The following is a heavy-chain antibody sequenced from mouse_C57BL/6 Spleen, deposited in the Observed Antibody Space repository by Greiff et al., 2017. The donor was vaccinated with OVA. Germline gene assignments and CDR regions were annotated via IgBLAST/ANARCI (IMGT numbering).Heavy chain of an antibody. CDR1: GYTFTSYW. J-gene: IGHJ4*01. CDR2: IDPSDSET. CDR3: AREGYYGSSYGNAMDY. Sequence: QVQLQQPGAELVRPGSSVKLSCKASGYTFTSYWMHWVKQRPIQGLEWIGNIDPSDSETHYNQKFKDKATLTVDKSSSTAYMQLSSLTSEDSAVYYCAREGYYGSSYGNAMDYWGQGTSVTVSS. D-gene: IGHD1-1*01. V-gene: IGHV1-52*01.